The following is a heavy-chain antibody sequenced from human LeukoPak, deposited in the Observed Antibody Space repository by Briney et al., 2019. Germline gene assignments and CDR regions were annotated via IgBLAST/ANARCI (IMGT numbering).Heavy chain of an antibody. CDR3: VKVRGRARVGYFDY. D-gene: IGHD1-26*01. J-gene: IGHJ4*02. V-gene: IGHV3-74*01. CDR1: GFTFGSSW. CDR2: INKDGSVT. Sequence: GGSLRLSCAASGFTFGSSWIHWVRQAPGKGLVWVSRINKDGSVTDYAESVKGRFSISRDNAKNTLYLQMNSLRVEDTAIYYCVKVRGRARVGYFDYWGQGTLVTVSS.